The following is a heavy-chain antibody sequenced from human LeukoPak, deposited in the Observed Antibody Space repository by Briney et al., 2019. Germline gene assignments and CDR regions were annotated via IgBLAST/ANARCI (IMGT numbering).Heavy chain of an antibody. J-gene: IGHJ4*02. Sequence: GGSLRLSCAASGFTFSSYSMNWVRRAPGKGLEWVSRINNDGVSTSYADSVKGRFTISRDNAKNTLYLRMNSLRAEDTAIYYCARKPLSGGYGGTIDYWGQGTLVTVSS. V-gene: IGHV3-74*01. D-gene: IGHD5-12*01. CDR2: INNDGVST. CDR3: ARKPLSGGYGGTIDY. CDR1: GFTFSSYS.